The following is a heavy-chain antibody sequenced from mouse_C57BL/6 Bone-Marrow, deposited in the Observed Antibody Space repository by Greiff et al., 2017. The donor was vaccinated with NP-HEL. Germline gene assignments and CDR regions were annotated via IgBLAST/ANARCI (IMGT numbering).Heavy chain of an antibody. CDR1: GYTFTSYW. J-gene: IGHJ3*01. V-gene: IGHV1-64*01. CDR2: IHPNSGST. CDR3: ARGGRWLLLAWFAY. D-gene: IGHD2-3*01. Sequence: QVQLQQPGAELVKPGASVKLSCKASGYTFTSYWMHWVKQRPGQGLEWIGMIHPNSGSTNYNEKFKSKATLTVDKSSSTAYMQLSSLTSEDSAVYYCARGGRWLLLAWFAYWGQGTLVTVSA.